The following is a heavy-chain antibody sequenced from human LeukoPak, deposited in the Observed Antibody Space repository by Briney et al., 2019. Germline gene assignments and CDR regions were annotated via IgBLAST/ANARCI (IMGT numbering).Heavy chain of an antibody. CDR3: ARETSLVGFASGLGFNY. D-gene: IGHD6-19*01. J-gene: IGHJ4*02. Sequence: PSETLSLTCAVSGYSISSSKWWGWIRQPPGKGLEWIAYIYHSGSTYYNPSLKSRVTLSVDTSKNQFSLRLSSVTAADTATYYCARETSLVGFASGLGFNYWGQGILVTVSS. CDR1: GYSISSSKW. V-gene: IGHV4-28*03. CDR2: IYHSGST.